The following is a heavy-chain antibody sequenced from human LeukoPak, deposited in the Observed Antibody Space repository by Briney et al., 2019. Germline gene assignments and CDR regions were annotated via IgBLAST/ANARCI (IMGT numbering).Heavy chain of an antibody. CDR1: GFTLSNYG. J-gene: IGHJ4*02. Sequence: GGSLRLSCAVSGFTLSNYGMSWVRQAPGKGLEWVAGVSGSGGSTNYAESVKGRFTISRDNSKNTLYLQMSSLRADDTAVYFCAKRGVVIRVILVGFHKEAYYFESWGQGALVTVSS. D-gene: IGHD3/OR15-3a*01. CDR3: AKRGVVIRVILVGFHKEAYYFES. V-gene: IGHV3-23*01. CDR2: VSGSGGST.